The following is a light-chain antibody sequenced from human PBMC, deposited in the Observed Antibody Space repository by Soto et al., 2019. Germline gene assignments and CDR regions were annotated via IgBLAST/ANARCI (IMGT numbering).Light chain of an antibody. J-gene: IGKJ3*01. Sequence: EIVLTQSPGTLSLSPGERATLSCRASQSVSSSYLAWYQQKPGQAPRLLIYGASSRATGIPDRFSGSGSGTHFKLTISRLEPEDFAVYYCQQYGSSSFTFGPGTKVDIK. CDR2: GAS. CDR1: QSVSSSY. CDR3: QQYGSSSFT. V-gene: IGKV3-20*01.